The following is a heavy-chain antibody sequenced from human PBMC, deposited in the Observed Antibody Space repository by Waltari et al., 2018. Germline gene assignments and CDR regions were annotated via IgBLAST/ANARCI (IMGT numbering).Heavy chain of an antibody. D-gene: IGHD1-26*01. CDR2: IYYSGST. CDR3: ARNSIVGAFDY. V-gene: IGHV4-39*07. J-gene: IGHJ4*02. CDR1: GGSISSSRYY. Sequence: QLQLQESGPGLVKPSETLSLTCTVSGGSISSSRYYWGWIRQPPGKGLEWIGSIYYSGSTYYNPSLKSRVTISVDTSKNQFSLKLSSVTATDTAVYYCARNSIVGAFDYWGQGTLVTVSS.